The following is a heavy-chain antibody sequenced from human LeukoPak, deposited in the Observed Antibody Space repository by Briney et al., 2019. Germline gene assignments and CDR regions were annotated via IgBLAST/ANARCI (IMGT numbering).Heavy chain of an antibody. CDR1: GGSISSSSYY. D-gene: IGHD6-19*01. Sequence: ETLSLTCTVSGGSISSSSYYWGWIRQPPGKGLEWIGSIYYSGSTYYNPSLKSRVTISVDTSKNQFSLKVRSVTAADAAVYYCARGSPLMAGIYNFDYWGQGRLVTVSS. V-gene: IGHV4-39*07. CDR3: ARGSPLMAGIYNFDY. CDR2: IYYSGST. J-gene: IGHJ4*02.